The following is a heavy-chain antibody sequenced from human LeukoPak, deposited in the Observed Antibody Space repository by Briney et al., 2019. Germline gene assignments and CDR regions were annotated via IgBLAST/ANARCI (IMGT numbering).Heavy chain of an antibody. J-gene: IGHJ3*02. CDR2: IYTSGST. CDR3: ARLGYYDFWSGYPDAFDI. CDR1: GGSISNYY. D-gene: IGHD3-3*01. V-gene: IGHV4-4*09. Sequence: PSETLSLTCTVSGGSISNYYWSWIRQPPGKGLEWIGYIYTSGSTNYNPSLKSRVTISVDTSKNQFSLKLSSVTAADTAVYYCARLGYYDFWSGYPDAFDIWGQGTMVTVSS.